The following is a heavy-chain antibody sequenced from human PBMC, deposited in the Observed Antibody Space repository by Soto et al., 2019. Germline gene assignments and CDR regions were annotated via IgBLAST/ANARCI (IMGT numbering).Heavy chain of an antibody. J-gene: IGHJ5*02. Sequence: SETLSLTCTVSGGSISSGDYYWSWIRQPPGKGLELIGYIYYSGSTYYNPSLKSRVTISVDTSKNQFSLKLSSVTAADTAVYYCARGAEKIVVGGNWFDPWGQGTLVTVSS. D-gene: IGHD2-2*01. CDR3: ARGAEKIVVGGNWFDP. V-gene: IGHV4-30-4*01. CDR1: GGSISSGDYY. CDR2: IYYSGST.